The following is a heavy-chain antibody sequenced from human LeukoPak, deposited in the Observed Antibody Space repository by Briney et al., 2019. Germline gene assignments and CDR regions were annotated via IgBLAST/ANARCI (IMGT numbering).Heavy chain of an antibody. V-gene: IGHV3-7*01. Sequence: GGSLRLSCAASGFTFSSYAMSWVRQAPGKGLEWVANIKQDGSEKYYVDSVKGRFTISRDNAKNSLYLQMNSLRAEDTAVYYCARELIAARFDYWGQGTLVTVSS. D-gene: IGHD6-6*01. CDR3: ARELIAARFDY. CDR1: GFTFSSYA. CDR2: IKQDGSEK. J-gene: IGHJ4*02.